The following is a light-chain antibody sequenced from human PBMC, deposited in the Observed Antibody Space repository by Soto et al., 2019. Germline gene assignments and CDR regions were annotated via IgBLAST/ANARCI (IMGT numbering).Light chain of an antibody. CDR1: QDINIY. V-gene: IGKV1-33*01. Sequence: DLQMTQSPSSLPASVGDRVTISCQANQDINIYLNWYQQKPGNPPKVLIYDASNLQTGVPSRFSGSGSGTDFTFTISSLQPEDIATYYCQQYHSLPYTFGQGTKLEIK. J-gene: IGKJ2*01. CDR3: QQYHSLPYT. CDR2: DAS.